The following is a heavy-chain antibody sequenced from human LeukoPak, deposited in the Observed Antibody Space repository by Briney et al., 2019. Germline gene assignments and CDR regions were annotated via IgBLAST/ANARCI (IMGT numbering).Heavy chain of an antibody. CDR2: INPNSDGT. CDR3: AREGSTSITSGSYFNWFDP. J-gene: IGHJ5*02. D-gene: IGHD1-26*01. Sequence: ASVKVSCKASGYTFTGYYMHWVRQAPGQGLEWMGWINPNSDGTNYAQKFQGRVTMTRDTSISTAYMELSRLRSDDTAVYYCAREGSTSITSGSYFNWFDPWGQGTLVTVSS. CDR1: GYTFTGYY. V-gene: IGHV1-2*02.